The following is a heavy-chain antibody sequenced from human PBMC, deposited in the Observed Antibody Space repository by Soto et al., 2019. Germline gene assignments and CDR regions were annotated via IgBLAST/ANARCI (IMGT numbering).Heavy chain of an antibody. V-gene: IGHV1-8*01. J-gene: IGHJ4*02. CDR2: MNPSSGET. CDR3: ARGPALSRAWFPFDY. D-gene: IGHD3-10*01. CDR1: GYTFTNNY. Sequence: QVQLVQSGAEVKKPGASVKVSCKASGYTFTNNYIHWVRQATGQGLEWIGWMNPSSGETGYAQKVRGRVAMTRDASMSTVYVDLVSLGSEVTAGYYFARGPALSRAWFPFDYWGAGTLV.